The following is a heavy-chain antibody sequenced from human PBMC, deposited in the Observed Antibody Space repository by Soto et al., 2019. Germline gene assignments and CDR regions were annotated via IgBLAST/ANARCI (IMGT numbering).Heavy chain of an antibody. CDR1: GGSFSGYY. Sequence: QVQLQQWGAGLLKPSETLSLTCAVYGGSFSGYYWGWIRQTPGKGLEWIGEINHSGSTNYNPSLKSRVTMSVDTPKTQFSLKLSSVTAADTAVYYCARGTREGWYFDVWGRGTLVTVSS. V-gene: IGHV4-34*01. CDR3: ARGTREGWYFDV. CDR2: INHSGST. J-gene: IGHJ2*01.